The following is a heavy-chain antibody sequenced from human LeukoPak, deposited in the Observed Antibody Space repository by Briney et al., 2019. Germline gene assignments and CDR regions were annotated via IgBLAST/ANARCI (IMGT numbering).Heavy chain of an antibody. J-gene: IGHJ3*02. CDR2: IKQDGSEK. Sequence: GGSLRLSCAASGFTFSSYWMSWVRQAPGKGLEWVANIKQDGSEKYYVDSVKGRFTISRDNAKNSLYLQMNSLRAEDTAVYYRASFSYYGSGGYSEAFDIWGQGTMVTVSS. CDR1: GFTFSSYW. CDR3: ASFSYYGSGGYSEAFDI. D-gene: IGHD3-10*01. V-gene: IGHV3-7*01.